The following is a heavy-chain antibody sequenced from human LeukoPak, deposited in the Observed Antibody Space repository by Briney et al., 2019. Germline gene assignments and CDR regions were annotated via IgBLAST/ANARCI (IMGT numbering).Heavy chain of an antibody. D-gene: IGHD6-13*01. CDR2: ISAYNGNT. Sequence: ASVKVSCKASGYTFTSYGISWVRQAPGQGLEWMGWISAYNGNTNYAQKLQGRVTMTTDTSTSTAYMELRSLRSDDTAVYYCARSPFRQQQLVLGAFDIRGQGTMVTVSS. CDR1: GYTFTSYG. J-gene: IGHJ3*02. CDR3: ARSPFRQQQLVLGAFDI. V-gene: IGHV1-18*01.